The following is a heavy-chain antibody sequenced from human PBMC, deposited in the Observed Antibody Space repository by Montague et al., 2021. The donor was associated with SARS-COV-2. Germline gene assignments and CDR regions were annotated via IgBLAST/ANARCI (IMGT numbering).Heavy chain of an antibody. CDR2: IYNSGST. CDR1: GGSISSYY. Sequence: SETLSLTCTVSGGSISSYYWSWIRQPPGKGLEWIGHIYNSGSTNYNPSXXSRVTISVDTSKNQFSLKLSSVTAADTAVYYCARISYSSDNQGIYYFDYWGQGTLVTVSS. D-gene: IGHD3-22*01. CDR3: ARISYSSDNQGIYYFDY. V-gene: IGHV4-59*01. J-gene: IGHJ4*02.